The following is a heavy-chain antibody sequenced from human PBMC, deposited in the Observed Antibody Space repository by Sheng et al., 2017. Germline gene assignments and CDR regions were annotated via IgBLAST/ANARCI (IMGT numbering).Heavy chain of an antibody. CDR3: ARDYCSSTSCYYFDY. CDR2: ITSSGSVI. V-gene: IGHV3-48*03. Sequence: ESGEGLVQPGGSLRLSCAASGFTFRSYEMNWVRQAPGRGLEWVSYITSSGSVIYYADSVKGRFTISRDNAKNSLYLQMNSLRAEDTAVYFCARDYCSSTSCYYFDYWGLGTLVTVSS. J-gene: IGHJ4*02. D-gene: IGHD2-2*01. CDR1: GFTFRSYE.